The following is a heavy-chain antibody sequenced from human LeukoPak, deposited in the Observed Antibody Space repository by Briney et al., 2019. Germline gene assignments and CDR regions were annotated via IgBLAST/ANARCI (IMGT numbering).Heavy chain of an antibody. J-gene: IGHJ3*02. Sequence: SETLSLTCAVSGGSISSSNWWSWVRQPPGKGLEWIGEIYHSGSTNYNPSLKSRVTISVDKSKNQFSLKLSSVTAADTAVYYCARAPGYDPSAGHAFDIWGQGTMVTVSS. CDR1: GGSISSSNW. CDR3: ARAPGYDPSAGHAFDI. CDR2: IYHSGST. V-gene: IGHV4-4*02. D-gene: IGHD3-22*01.